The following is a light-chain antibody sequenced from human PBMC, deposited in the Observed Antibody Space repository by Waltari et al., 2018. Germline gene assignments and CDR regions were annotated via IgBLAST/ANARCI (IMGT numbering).Light chain of an antibody. V-gene: IGLV1-44*01. CDR3: ATWDDSLSGRV. J-gene: IGLJ6*01. CDR2: ANY. Sequence: QSVLTQPPSTSGTPGQRVTISCSGSTSNIGTNTFTWYQLLPGTAPKTVIFANYHRPSGVPDRFSASKSGTSASLVISELQSEDEADYFCATWDDSLSGRVFGSGTKVTVL. CDR1: TSNIGTNT.